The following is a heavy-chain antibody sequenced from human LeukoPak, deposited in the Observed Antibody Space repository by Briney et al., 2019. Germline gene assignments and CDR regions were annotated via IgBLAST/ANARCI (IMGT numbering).Heavy chain of an antibody. Sequence: GGSLRLSCAASGFIFSDYYMDWVRQVPGKGLEWIGRSRSKGHRYSTEYAASVRGRFTVSRDESRNLLFLQMTSLKSEDTAIYYCARGSYCSGGVCPAPFDSWGQGSLVTVAS. J-gene: IGHJ4*02. D-gene: IGHD2-8*02. CDR1: GFIFSDYY. V-gene: IGHV3-72*01. CDR3: ARGSYCSGGVCPAPFDS. CDR2: SRSKGHRYST.